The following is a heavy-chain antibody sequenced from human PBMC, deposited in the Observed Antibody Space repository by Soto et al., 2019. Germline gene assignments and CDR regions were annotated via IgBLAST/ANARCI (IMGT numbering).Heavy chain of an antibody. CDR3: AKNQERELPRVIDF. V-gene: IGHV3-23*01. CDR2: MSGSSSTT. J-gene: IGHJ4*02. D-gene: IGHD1-7*01. CDR1: GLTFSNYA. Sequence: EVRLLESGGGLVKPGGSLSLSCATSGLTFSNYAMSWVRQAPGGGLEWVSSMSGSSSTTYYADSVRGRFTISRDRSKNTRYLQMSSLRAADTALYYCAKNQERELPRVIDFWGQGTLVTVSS.